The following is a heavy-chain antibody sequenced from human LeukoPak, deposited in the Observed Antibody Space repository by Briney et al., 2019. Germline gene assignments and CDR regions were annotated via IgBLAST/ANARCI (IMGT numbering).Heavy chain of an antibody. Sequence: GGSLRLSCAASGFTFSSYAMSWVRQAPGERLEWVSSINGNGGNTWAAESVEGRFTISRDISKNTLYLQMNSLRVGDTAIYYCAKRLDFWSGYPDYWGLGTLVLVSS. D-gene: IGHD3-3*01. V-gene: IGHV3-23*01. CDR2: INGNGGNT. CDR1: GFTFSSYA. J-gene: IGHJ4*02. CDR3: AKRLDFWSGYPDY.